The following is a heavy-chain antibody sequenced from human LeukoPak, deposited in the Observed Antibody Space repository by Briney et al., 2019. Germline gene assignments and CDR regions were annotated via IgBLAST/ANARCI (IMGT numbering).Heavy chain of an antibody. D-gene: IGHD6-6*01. CDR2: INPNSGGT. Sequence: ASVKVSCKASGYTFTGYYMHWVRQAPGQGREGMGWINPNSGGTNYAQKFQGRVTMTRDTSLSTAYMELSRLRSDDTAVYYCARALQGREYSSSGVDYWGQGTLVTVSS. CDR3: ARALQGREYSSSGVDY. CDR1: GYTFTGYY. J-gene: IGHJ4*02. V-gene: IGHV1-2*02.